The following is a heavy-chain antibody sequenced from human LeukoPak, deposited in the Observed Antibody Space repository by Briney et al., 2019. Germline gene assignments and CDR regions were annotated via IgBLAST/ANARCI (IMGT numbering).Heavy chain of an antibody. V-gene: IGHV4-39*01. CDR3: AGRFLEWLLDY. CDR1: GGSISSSSYY. D-gene: IGHD3-3*01. Sequence: PSETLSLTCTVPGGSISSSSYYWGWIRQPPGKGLEWIGTIYYSGSAYYNPSLKSRVTISVDTSKNQFSLKLSSVTAADTAVYYCAGRFLEWLLDYWGQGTLVTVSS. J-gene: IGHJ4*02. CDR2: IYYSGSA.